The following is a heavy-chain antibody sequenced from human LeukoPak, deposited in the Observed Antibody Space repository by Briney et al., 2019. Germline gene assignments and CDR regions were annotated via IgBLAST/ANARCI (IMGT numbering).Heavy chain of an antibody. V-gene: IGHV1-69*04. CDR2: IIPILGIA. D-gene: IGHD5-24*01. CDR3: ARPLLLRDGYRYDAFDI. J-gene: IGHJ3*02. Sequence: GASVKVSCKASGGTFSSYAISWVRQAPGQGLEWMGRIIPILGIANYAQKFQGRVTITADKSTSTAYMELSSLRSEDTAVYYCARPLLLRDGYRYDAFDIWGQGTMVTVSS. CDR1: GGTFSSYA.